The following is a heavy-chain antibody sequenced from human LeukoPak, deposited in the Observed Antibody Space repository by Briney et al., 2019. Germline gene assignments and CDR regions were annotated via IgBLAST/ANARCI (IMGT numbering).Heavy chain of an antibody. Sequence: GGSLRLSCAASGFTFSRFSTNWVRQAPGKGLEWVSSISTSSSYIYYADSVKGRFTIYRDNARNFLYLQMNSLRAEDTAVYYCAREYDVLTGGLDYWGQGTLVTVSS. V-gene: IGHV3-21*01. CDR2: ISTSSSYI. CDR1: GFTFSRFS. CDR3: AREYDVLTGGLDY. J-gene: IGHJ4*02. D-gene: IGHD3-9*01.